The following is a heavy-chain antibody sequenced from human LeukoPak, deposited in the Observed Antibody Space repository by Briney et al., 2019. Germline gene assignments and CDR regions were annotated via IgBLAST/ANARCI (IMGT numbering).Heavy chain of an antibody. CDR2: IYHSEST. J-gene: IGHJ4*02. CDR1: GYSISSGYY. Sequence: SETLSLTCAVSGYSISSGYYWGWIRQPPGKGLEWIGSIYHSESTYYNPSLKSRVTISVDTSKNQFSLKLSSVTAADTAVYYCARSRDGYNFGYWGQGTLVTVSS. D-gene: IGHD5-24*01. V-gene: IGHV4-38-2*01. CDR3: ARSRDGYNFGY.